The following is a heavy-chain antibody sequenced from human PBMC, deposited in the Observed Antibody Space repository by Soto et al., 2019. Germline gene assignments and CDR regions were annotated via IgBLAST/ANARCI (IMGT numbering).Heavy chain of an antibody. CDR1: GFTFSNFW. CDR2: IKQDESER. CDR3: VRDIRYPAENWIDL. V-gene: IGHV3-7*01. J-gene: IGHJ5*02. D-gene: IGHD3-16*02. Sequence: GGSLRLSCAASGFTFSNFWMSWVRQAPGKGLEWVANIKQDESERYYVDSVKGRFTISRDNAKNSLYLQMNSLRAEDTAVYYCVRDIRYPAENWIDLSGQGTLVTVSS.